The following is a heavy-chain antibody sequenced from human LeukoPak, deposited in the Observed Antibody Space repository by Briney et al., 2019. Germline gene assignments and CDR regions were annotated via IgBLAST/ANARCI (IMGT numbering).Heavy chain of an antibody. J-gene: IGHJ4*02. CDR1: GYSFTSYW. V-gene: IGHV5-51*01. Sequence: GESLKISCKGSGYSFTSYWIGWVRQMPGKGLEWMGSIYPGDSDTRYSPSFQGQVTISADKSISTAYLQWSRLKASDTAMYYCVVSGRQFLEWLPRYWGQGTLVTVSS. CDR2: IYPGDSDT. CDR3: VVSGRQFLEWLPRY. D-gene: IGHD3-3*01.